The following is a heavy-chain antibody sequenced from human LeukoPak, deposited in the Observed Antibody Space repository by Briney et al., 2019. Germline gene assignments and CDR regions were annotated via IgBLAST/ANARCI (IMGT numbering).Heavy chain of an antibody. D-gene: IGHD3-10*01. CDR1: GGSISSNSNY. Sequence: PSETLSLTCTVSGGSISSNSNYWGWIRQPPGKGLEWIGSIYYSGSTYYNPSLKSRVTISVDTSKNQFSLKLSSVTAADTAVYYCARRHYYGSGSYYKKGFDYWGQGTLVTVSS. CDR3: ARRHYYGSGSYYKKGFDY. V-gene: IGHV4-39*07. J-gene: IGHJ4*02. CDR2: IYYSGST.